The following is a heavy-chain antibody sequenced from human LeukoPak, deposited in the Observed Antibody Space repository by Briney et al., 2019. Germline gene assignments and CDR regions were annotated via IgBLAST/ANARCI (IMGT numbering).Heavy chain of an antibody. J-gene: IGHJ4*02. CDR1: GGSISSSNYY. V-gene: IGHV4-39*01. D-gene: IGHD1-26*01. CDR2: IYYSGST. CDR3: ARHVPFGSYPDYFDY. Sequence: SETLSLTCTVSGGSISSSNYYWGWIRQPPGKGLEWIGSIYYSGSTYYNPSLKSRVTISVDTSKNQFSLRLSSLTAADTAVYYCARHVPFGSYPDYFDYWGQGTLVTVSS.